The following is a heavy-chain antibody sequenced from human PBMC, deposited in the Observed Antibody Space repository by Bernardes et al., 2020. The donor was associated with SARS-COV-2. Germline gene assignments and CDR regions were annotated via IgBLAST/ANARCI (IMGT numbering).Heavy chain of an antibody. CDR3: AREIDIPVGGKFRPPDY. J-gene: IGHJ4*01. D-gene: IGHD2-15*01. Sequence: GGSLRLSCAASGFTFSSYSLKWVRQAPGKGPEWVYSISGGGDSTTYADSMKGRFTISRDNAKNLLYLQMNSLRVEDTAVYYCAREIDIPVGGKFRPPDYWGRGTRVTVAS. V-gene: IGHV3-21*06. CDR1: GFTFSSYS. CDR2: ISGGGDST.